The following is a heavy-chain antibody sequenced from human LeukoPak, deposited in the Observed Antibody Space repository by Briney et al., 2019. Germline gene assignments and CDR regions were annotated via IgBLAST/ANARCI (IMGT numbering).Heavy chain of an antibody. Sequence: GGSLRLSCAASGFTFSSYSMNWVRQAPGKGLEWVSYISSSSSSTIHYADSVKGRFTISRDNAKNSLYLQMFSLRAEDTAVYYCARDRGNYVRWLVQGDSWGQGTLVTVSS. CDR2: ISSSSSSTI. V-gene: IGHV3-48*01. D-gene: IGHD6-19*01. J-gene: IGHJ4*02. CDR1: GFTFSSYS. CDR3: ARDRGNYVRWLVQGDS.